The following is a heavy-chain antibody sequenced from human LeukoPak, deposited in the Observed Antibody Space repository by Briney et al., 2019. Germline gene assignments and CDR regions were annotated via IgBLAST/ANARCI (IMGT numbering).Heavy chain of an antibody. V-gene: IGHV1-46*01. CDR2: INPSGGST. Sequence: ASVKVSCKAPGYTFTTYYIHWVRQAPGQGLEWMGIINPSGGSTSYAQKFQGRVTMTRDTSTSTVYMELSSLRSEDTAVYYCARVRYCSNTSCPDFDYWGQGTLVTVSS. J-gene: IGHJ4*02. CDR3: ARVRYCSNTSCPDFDY. CDR1: GYTFTTYY. D-gene: IGHD2-2*01.